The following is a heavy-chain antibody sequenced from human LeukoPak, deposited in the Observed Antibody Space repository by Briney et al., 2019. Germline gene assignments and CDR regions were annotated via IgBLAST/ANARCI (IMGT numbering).Heavy chain of an antibody. V-gene: IGHV3-30-3*01. D-gene: IGHD2-2*01. CDR2: ISYDGSNK. CDR3: ARDRALPAGVPAVYFQH. CDR1: GFTFSSYA. Sequence: GGSLRLSCAASGFTFSSYAMHWVRQAPGKGLEWVAVISYDGSNKYYADSVKGRFTISRDNSKNTLYLQMNSLRAEDTAVYYCARDRALPAGVPAVYFQHWGQGTLVTVSS. J-gene: IGHJ1*01.